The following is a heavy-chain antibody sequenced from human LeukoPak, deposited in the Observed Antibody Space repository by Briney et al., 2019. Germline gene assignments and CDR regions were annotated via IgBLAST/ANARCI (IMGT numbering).Heavy chain of an antibody. J-gene: IGHJ4*02. Sequence: GGSLRLSCAASVFTFSSYSMNWVRQAPGKVLEWVSSISSSSSYIYYADSVKGRFTISRDNAKNPLYLQMNSLRAEDTAVYYCARVGVPAAIDYWGQGTLVTVSS. CDR1: VFTFSSYS. D-gene: IGHD2-2*01. CDR2: ISSSSSYI. V-gene: IGHV3-21*01. CDR3: ARVGVPAAIDY.